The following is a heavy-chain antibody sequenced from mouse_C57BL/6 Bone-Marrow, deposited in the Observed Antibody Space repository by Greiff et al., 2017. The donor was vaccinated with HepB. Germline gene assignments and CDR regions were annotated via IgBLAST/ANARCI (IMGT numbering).Heavy chain of an antibody. Sequence: VQLQQSGAELVRPGASVTLSCKASGYTFTDYEMHWVKQTPVHGLEWIGAIDPETGGTAYNQKFKGKAILTADKSSSTAYMELRSLTSEDSAVYYCTRWSPYYGSSYPYYLDYWGQGTTLTVSS. CDR3: TRWSPYYGSSYPYYLDY. V-gene: IGHV1-15*01. CDR2: IDPETGGT. D-gene: IGHD1-1*01. CDR1: GYTFTDYE. J-gene: IGHJ2*01.